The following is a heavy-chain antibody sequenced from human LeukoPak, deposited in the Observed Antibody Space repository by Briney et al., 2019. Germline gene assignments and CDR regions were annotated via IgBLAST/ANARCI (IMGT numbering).Heavy chain of an antibody. Sequence: GASVKVSCKASGGTFSSYAISWVRQAPGQGLEWMGRIIPIFGIANYAQKFQGRVTITADKSTSTAYMELSSLRSEDTAVYYCAKTYIAVAGKGDYWGQGTLATVSS. D-gene: IGHD6-19*01. CDR2: IIPIFGIA. J-gene: IGHJ4*02. CDR3: AKTYIAVAGKGDY. V-gene: IGHV1-69*10. CDR1: GGTFSSYA.